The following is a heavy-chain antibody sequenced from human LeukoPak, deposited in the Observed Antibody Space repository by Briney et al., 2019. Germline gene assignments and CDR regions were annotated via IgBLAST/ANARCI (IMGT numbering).Heavy chain of an antibody. CDR3: AKKSGLGFDY. CDR1: GFTFSTSV. Sequence: GGSLRLSCAASGFTFSTSVMSWVRQAPGKGLEWVSLISSSGIITRYADSAKGRFSISRDNSKSTLYLQMNSLRADDTAVYYCAKKSGLGFDYWGQGTLVTVSS. J-gene: IGHJ4*02. V-gene: IGHV3-23*01. D-gene: IGHD6-19*01. CDR2: ISSSGIIT.